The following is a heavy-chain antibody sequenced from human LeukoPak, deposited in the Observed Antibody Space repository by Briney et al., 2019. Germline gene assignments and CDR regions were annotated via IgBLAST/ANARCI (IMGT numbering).Heavy chain of an antibody. J-gene: IGHJ3*02. CDR3: ARSSQYYDFWSGYSFDAFDI. CDR1: GGSISSSSYY. D-gene: IGHD3-3*01. CDR2: IYYSGST. V-gene: IGHV4-39*01. Sequence: KPSETLSLTCTVSGGSISSSSYYWGWIRQPPGKGLEWVGSIYYSGSTYYNPSLKSRVTISVDTSKNQFSLKLSSVTAADTAVYHCARSSQYYDFWSGYSFDAFDIWGQGTMVTVSS.